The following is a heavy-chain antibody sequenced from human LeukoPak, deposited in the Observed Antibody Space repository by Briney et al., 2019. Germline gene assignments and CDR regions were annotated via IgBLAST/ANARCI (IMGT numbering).Heavy chain of an antibody. Sequence: ASVKVSCKASGYTFTSYYMHWVRQAPGQGLEWMGIINPSGGSTSYAQKFQGRVTMTRDMSTSTVYMELSSLRADDTAVYYCANSGLNRFEYWGQGALVTVSS. CDR1: GYTFTSYY. CDR3: ANSGLNRFEY. J-gene: IGHJ4*02. D-gene: IGHD2-15*01. CDR2: INPSGGST. V-gene: IGHV1-46*01.